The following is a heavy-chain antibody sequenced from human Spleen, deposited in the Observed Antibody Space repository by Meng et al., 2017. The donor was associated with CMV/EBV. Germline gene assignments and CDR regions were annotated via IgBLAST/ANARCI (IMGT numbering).Heavy chain of an antibody. Sequence: ASVKVSCKASGYTFTGYYMHWVRQAPGQGLEWMGWINPNSGGTNYAQKFQGGVTMTRDTSINTAYMELSRLRSDDTAVYYCARVTTVTTRRCYFDYWGQGTLVTDSS. D-gene: IGHD4-11*01. J-gene: IGHJ4*02. CDR3: ARVTTVTTRRCYFDY. CDR2: INPNSGGT. V-gene: IGHV1-2*02. CDR1: GYTFTGYY.